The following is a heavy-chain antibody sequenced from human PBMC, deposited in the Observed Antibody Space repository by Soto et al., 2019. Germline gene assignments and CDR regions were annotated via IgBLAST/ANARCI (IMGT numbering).Heavy chain of an antibody. V-gene: IGHV3-23*01. J-gene: IGHJ4*02. Sequence: EVQLLESGGKLVQPGGSLTLSCAASGFTFSTYAMAWVRQAPGKGLEWVSGVSASGLNTDYADPVKGRFYISRDNSKNTVCLHMNSLRAEDTALYYCAKGRPRRTSGYLVAYWGQGTPVPVSS. CDR3: AKGRPRRTSGYLVAY. D-gene: IGHD3-16*01. CDR2: VSASGLNT. CDR1: GFTFSTYA.